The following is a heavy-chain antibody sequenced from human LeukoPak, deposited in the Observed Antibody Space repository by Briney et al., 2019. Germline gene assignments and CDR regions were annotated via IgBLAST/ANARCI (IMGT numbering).Heavy chain of an antibody. Sequence: SETLSLTCTVSGGSISSGGYYWSWIRQHPGKGLEWIGYIYYSGSTYYNPSLKSRFTISVDTSKNQFSLKLSSVTAADTAVYYCASSAPLGAFDIWGQGTMVTVSS. V-gene: IGHV4-31*03. J-gene: IGHJ3*02. CDR3: ASSAPLGAFDI. CDR1: GGSISSGGYY. CDR2: IYYSGST.